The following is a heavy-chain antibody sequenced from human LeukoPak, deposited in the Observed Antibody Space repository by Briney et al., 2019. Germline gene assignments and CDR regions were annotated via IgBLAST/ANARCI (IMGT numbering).Heavy chain of an antibody. J-gene: IGHJ3*02. D-gene: IGHD1-26*01. CDR2: IYYSGRA. CDR3: AKTRSGTYYGDSFDI. V-gene: IGHV4-28*01. Sequence: SDTLSLTCAVSGDSITRSEWWAWIRQPPGKGLEWLGNIYYSGRAYHNPSLQTRVTMSVDASKTQSSLRLGSVTAVDTAVYFCAKTRSGTYYGDSFDIWGQGILVTVSS. CDR1: GDSITRSEW.